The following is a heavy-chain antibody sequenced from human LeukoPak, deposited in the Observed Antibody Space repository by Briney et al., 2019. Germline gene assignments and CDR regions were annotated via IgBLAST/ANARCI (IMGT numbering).Heavy chain of an antibody. CDR1: GFTFSSYG. J-gene: IGHJ4*02. Sequence: GGSLRLSCAASGFTFSSYGMHWVRQAPGKGLEWVSAISGSGGSTYYADSVKGRFTISRDNSKNTLYLQMNSLRAEDTAVYYCAKLRVRGLVTANYWGQGTLVTVSS. D-gene: IGHD2-15*01. CDR2: ISGSGGST. V-gene: IGHV3-23*01. CDR3: AKLRVRGLVTANY.